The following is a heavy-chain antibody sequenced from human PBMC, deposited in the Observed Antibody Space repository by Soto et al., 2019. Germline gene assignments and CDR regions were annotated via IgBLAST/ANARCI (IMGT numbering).Heavy chain of an antibody. J-gene: IGHJ6*02. CDR2: ITNSASAI. CDR3: ARDAEISSGKLDYGLDV. V-gene: IGHV3-48*03. CDR1: GFTFGNYE. D-gene: IGHD2-15*01. Sequence: GGSLRLSCAVFGFTFGNYEMNWVRQAPGKGLEWVSYITNSASAIYYADSVKGRFTISRDNAKNSLYLHMNSLRAEDTAVYCGARDAEISSGKLDYGLDVWGQGTRVAVSS.